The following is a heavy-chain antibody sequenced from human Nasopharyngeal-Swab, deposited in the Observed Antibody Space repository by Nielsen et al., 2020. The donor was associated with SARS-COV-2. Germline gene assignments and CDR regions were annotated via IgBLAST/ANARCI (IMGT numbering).Heavy chain of an antibody. D-gene: IGHD3-9*01. CDR3: AREVNGYYDY. V-gene: IGHV3-23*01. J-gene: IGHJ4*02. Sequence: GESLKISCAASGFTFSSYAMSWVRQAPGKGLEWVSAISGSGGSTYYADSVKGRFTISRDNSKNTLYLQMNSLRAEDTAVYYCAREVNGYYDYWGQGTLVTVSS. CDR1: GFTFSSYA. CDR2: ISGSGGST.